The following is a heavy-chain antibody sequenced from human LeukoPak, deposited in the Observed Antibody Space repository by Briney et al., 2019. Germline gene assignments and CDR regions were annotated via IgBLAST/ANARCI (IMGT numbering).Heavy chain of an antibody. CDR3: ARGPNEDYYDSSGFLI. D-gene: IGHD3-22*01. J-gene: IGHJ4*02. CDR1: GGSISSGSYY. CDR2: IYTSGST. Sequence: SQTLSLTCTVSGGSISSGSYYWSWIRQPAGKGLEWIGRIYTSGSTNYNPSLKSRVTISVEASKNQFSLKLSSVTAADTAVYYCARGPNEDYYDSSGFLIWGQGTLVTVSS. V-gene: IGHV4-61*02.